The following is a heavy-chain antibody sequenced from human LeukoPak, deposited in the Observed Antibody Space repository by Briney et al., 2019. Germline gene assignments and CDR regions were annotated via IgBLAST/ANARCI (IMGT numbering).Heavy chain of an antibody. J-gene: IGHJ5*02. CDR3: ARVVVPGWFDP. D-gene: IGHD2-15*01. Sequence: PSETLSLTCTVSGGSISNSNSYWVWIRQSPGKGLEWIANIYYSGSTYYNPSLKSRLTISVDTSKNQFSLKLSSVTAAATAVYYCARVVVPGWFDPWGQGNLVTVSS. V-gene: IGHV4-39*07. CDR2: IYYSGST. CDR1: GGSISNSNSY.